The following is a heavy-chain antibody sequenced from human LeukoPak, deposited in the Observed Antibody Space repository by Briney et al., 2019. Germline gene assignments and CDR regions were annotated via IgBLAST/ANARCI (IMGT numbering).Heavy chain of an antibody. D-gene: IGHD3-9*01. CDR1: GFTFSRYE. Sequence: TGGSLRLSCAASGFTFSRYEMNWVRQAPGKGLEWVSSISGSGGTIYYADSLKGRFTISRDNANNSLYLQMNSLRAEDTAVYYCAKMPVLSRTYYGILTGHDCMDVWGKGTTVTISS. CDR2: ISGSGGTI. CDR3: AKMPVLSRTYYGILTGHDCMDV. J-gene: IGHJ6*03. V-gene: IGHV3-48*03.